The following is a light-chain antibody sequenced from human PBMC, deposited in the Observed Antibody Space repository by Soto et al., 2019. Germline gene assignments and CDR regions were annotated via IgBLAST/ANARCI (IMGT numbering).Light chain of an antibody. V-gene: IGLV1-40*01. J-gene: IGLJ3*02. CDR3: YSTDIGANRGV. CDR2: DNT. Sequence: QSVLTQPPSVSGAPGQRVTISCTGSSSNIGEGYNVHWYQQLPGAAPKLLIYDNTNRPSGVPDRFSGSRSGTMATLTISGAQVEDEADYYCYSTDIGANRGVFGGGTKLTVL. CDR1: SSNIGEGYN.